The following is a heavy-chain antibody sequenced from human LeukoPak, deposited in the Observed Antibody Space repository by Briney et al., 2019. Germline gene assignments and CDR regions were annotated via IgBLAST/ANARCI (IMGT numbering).Heavy chain of an antibody. V-gene: IGHV3-21*01. CDR2: ISASSNFI. D-gene: IGHD6-19*01. J-gene: IGHJ4*02. CDR1: GFTFSSYS. CDR3: ARDPGYSSGWFDY. Sequence: GGSLRLSCVVYGFTFSSYSMSWVRQAPGKGLEWVSSISASSNFISYADSVKGRFTISRDNAKKSLYLQMNSVRAKDTAMYYCARDPGYSSGWFDYWRQGALVTVS.